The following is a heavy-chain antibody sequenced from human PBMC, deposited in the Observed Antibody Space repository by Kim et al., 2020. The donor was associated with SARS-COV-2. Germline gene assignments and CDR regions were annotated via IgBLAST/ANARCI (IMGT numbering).Heavy chain of an antibody. J-gene: IGHJ6*02. D-gene: IGHD6-13*01. CDR2: ISWNSGSI. CDR3: AKDIGAAPGIRRQARYYYYGMDV. V-gene: IGHV3-9*01. Sequence: GGSLRLSCAASGFSFDDSAMHWVRQAPGKGLEWVSGISWNSGSIDYADSVKGRFAISRDNAKNSLYLQMNSLRPEDTALYYCAKDIGAAPGIRRQARYYYYGMDVWGQGTTGTVSS. CDR1: GFSFDDSA.